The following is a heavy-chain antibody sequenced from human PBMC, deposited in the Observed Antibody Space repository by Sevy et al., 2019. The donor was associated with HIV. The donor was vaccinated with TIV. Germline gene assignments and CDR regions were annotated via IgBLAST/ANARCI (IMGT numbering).Heavy chain of an antibody. CDR1: GFTSSDYY. Sequence: GGSLRLSCVGFGFTSSDYYMSWIRQAPGKGLEWVAYISGSGSTIDYADSVKGRFTISRDNAKNSLYLKMKSLRAEATAVYYCAREKRQDYYYYGMDVWGQGTTVTVSS. CDR3: AREKRQDYYYYGMDV. V-gene: IGHV3-11*01. CDR2: ISGSGSTI. D-gene: IGHD1-1*01. J-gene: IGHJ6*02.